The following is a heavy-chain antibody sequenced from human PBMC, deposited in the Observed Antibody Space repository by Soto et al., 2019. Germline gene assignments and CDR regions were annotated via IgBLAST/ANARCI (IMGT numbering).Heavy chain of an antibody. J-gene: IGHJ4*02. V-gene: IGHV3-23*01. D-gene: IGHD3-10*01. CDR2: ITDTGGDA. CDR3: ARGSKDSYTGSRIFDF. Sequence: PGGSLRLSCVASGITFGNRAMCWVRQAPGEGLEWVSAITDTGGDAKYADSVRGRFAISRDNSKNTLYLQLSSLRAEDSAVYYCARGSKDSYTGSRIFDFWGRGTLVTVS. CDR1: GITFGNRA.